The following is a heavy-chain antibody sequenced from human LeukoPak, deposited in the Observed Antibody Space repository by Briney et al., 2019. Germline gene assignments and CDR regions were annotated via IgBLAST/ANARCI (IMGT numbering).Heavy chain of an antibody. CDR1: GGSISSYY. CDR2: IYYSGST. CDR3: ASSSGWYYFDY. V-gene: IGHV4-59*01. J-gene: IGHJ4*02. Sequence: SETLSLTCTVSGGSISSYYWSWIRQPPGKGLEWIGYIYYSGSTNYNPSLKGRVTISVDTSKNQFSLKLSSVTAADTAVYYCASSSGWYYFDYWGQGTLVTVSS. D-gene: IGHD6-19*01.